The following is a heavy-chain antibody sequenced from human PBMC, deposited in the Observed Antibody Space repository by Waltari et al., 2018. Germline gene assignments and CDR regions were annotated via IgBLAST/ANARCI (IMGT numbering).Heavy chain of an antibody. CDR3: ARQRQDDYHYYYMDA. Sequence: QLQPQESGPGLVKPSATLSLTCSVSGGSISRTSYYWGWIRQPPGKGLEWIGTMYYDGDTYYNPSLKSRVTISIDTSKNQFSLKVSSVTAADTAVYYCARQRQDDYHYYYMDAWGKGTTVTVSS. V-gene: IGHV4-39*07. CDR1: GGSISRTSYY. J-gene: IGHJ6*03. CDR2: MYYDGDT. D-gene: IGHD2-15*01.